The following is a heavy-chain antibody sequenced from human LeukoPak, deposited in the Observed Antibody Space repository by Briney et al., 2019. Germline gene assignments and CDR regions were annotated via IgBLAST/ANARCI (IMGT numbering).Heavy chain of an antibody. V-gene: IGHV3-53*01. CDR1: GFTVSSNY. Sequence: PGGCLRLSCAASGFTVSSNYMTWVRQAPGKGLEWVSVIYSGGTTYSADSVKGRFTMSRDNSKNTLYLQMNSLRAEDTAVYYCAKDRDGYRGYFDYWGQGTLVTVSS. D-gene: IGHD5-24*01. J-gene: IGHJ4*02. CDR3: AKDRDGYRGYFDY. CDR2: IYSGGTT.